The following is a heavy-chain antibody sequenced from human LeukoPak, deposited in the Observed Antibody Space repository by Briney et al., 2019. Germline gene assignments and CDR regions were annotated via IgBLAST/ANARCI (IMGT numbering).Heavy chain of an antibody. V-gene: IGHV4-39*01. Sequence: PSETLSLTCTVSGGSISSTTYYWGWVRQPPGKGLEWIGCIYYSGSTYYIPSLKGRVTISLHTSKNQFSLKLSSVTAADTAVYYCARHRRHFDFSTGYYAGPFDIWGQGTMVTVSS. CDR2: IYYSGST. D-gene: IGHD3/OR15-3a*01. CDR3: ARHRRHFDFSTGYYAGPFDI. J-gene: IGHJ3*02. CDR1: GGSISSTTYY.